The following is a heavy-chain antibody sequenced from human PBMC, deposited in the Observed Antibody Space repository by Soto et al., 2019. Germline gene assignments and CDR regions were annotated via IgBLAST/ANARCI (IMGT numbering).Heavy chain of an antibody. D-gene: IGHD2-2*01. J-gene: IGHJ6*03. CDR1: GFTFSSYS. V-gene: IGHV3-21*01. Sequence: GALRLSCAASGFTFSSYSMNWVRQAPGKGLEWVSSISSSSSYIYYAESVKGRFTISRDNAKNSLYLQMNSLKAEDKAVYYCARASSTSVYYYYMDVWGKGTTVTVSS. CDR3: ARASSTSVYYYYMDV. CDR2: ISSSSSYI.